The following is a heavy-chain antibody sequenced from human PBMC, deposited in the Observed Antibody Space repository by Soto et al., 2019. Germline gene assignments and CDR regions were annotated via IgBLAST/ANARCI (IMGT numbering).Heavy chain of an antibody. V-gene: IGHV3-66*01. CDR3: ARTYCSGGSCYNGKLYFDY. CDR1: GFTVSSNY. CDR2: IYSGGGT. Sequence: GGSLRLSCAASGFTVSSNYMSWVRQAPGKGLEWVSVIYSGGGTYYADSVKGRFTISRDNSKNTLFLQMNSLRAEGTAIYYCARTYCSGGSCYNGKLYFDYWGQGTLVTAPQ. J-gene: IGHJ4*02. D-gene: IGHD2-15*01.